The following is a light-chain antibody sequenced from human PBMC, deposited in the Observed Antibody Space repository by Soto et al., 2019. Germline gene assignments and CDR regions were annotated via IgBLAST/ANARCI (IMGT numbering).Light chain of an antibody. J-gene: IGLJ1*01. V-gene: IGLV1-44*01. Sequence: QSVLTQPPSASGTPGQRVTISCSGSSSNIGSNTVNWYQQLPGTAPKLLIYSNNQRPSGVPDRFSGSKSGTSASLAISGLQSEDEPDYYCAAWDDSLNAYYVFGTGTKLTVL. CDR3: AAWDDSLNAYYV. CDR1: SSNIGSNT. CDR2: SNN.